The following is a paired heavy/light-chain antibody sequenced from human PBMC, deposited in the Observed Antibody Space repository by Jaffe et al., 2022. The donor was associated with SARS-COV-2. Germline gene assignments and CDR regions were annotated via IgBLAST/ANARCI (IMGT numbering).Light chain of an antibody. J-gene: IGKJ4*01. CDR3: QQCYSTPLT. CDR2: WAS. CDR1: QSVLYSSNNKNY. Sequence: DIVMTQSPDSLAVSLGERATINCKSSQSVLYSSNNKNYLAWYQQKPGQPPKLLIYWASTRESGVPDRFSGSGSGTDFTLTISSLQAEDVAVYYCQQCYSTPLTFGGGTKVEIK. V-gene: IGKV4-1*01.
Heavy chain of an antibody. J-gene: IGHJ4*02. D-gene: IGHD5-18*01. Sequence: QLQLQESGPGLVKPSETLSLTCTVSGGSISSSDYFWGWIRQPPGKGLDWIGSVYHSGSSYYNPSLKSRVTISVDTSKNQFSLRLSSVTAADTAVYYCARLRGYSYGAIDYWGQGTLVTVSS. CDR1: GGSISSSDYF. V-gene: IGHV4-39*01. CDR2: VYHSGSS. CDR3: ARLRGYSYGAIDY.